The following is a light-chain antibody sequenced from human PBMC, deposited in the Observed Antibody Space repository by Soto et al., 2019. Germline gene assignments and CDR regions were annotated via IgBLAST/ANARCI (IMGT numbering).Light chain of an antibody. CDR3: QQRNSWPPTFT. Sequence: EIALTRSPATLSLSPWERSTLCCGAIQSVGSFLAWYQQKPGQAPRLLIYDTSIRATGIPARFSGSGSGTDFTLTISSLEPEDFAVYYCQQRNSWPPTFTFGQGTRLEI. J-gene: IGKJ5*01. CDR1: QSVGSF. V-gene: IGKV3-11*01. CDR2: DTS.